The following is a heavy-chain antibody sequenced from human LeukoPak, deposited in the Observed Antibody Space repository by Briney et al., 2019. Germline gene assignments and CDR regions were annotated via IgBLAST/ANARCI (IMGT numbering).Heavy chain of an antibody. CDR1: GYTFTSYG. CDR2: MNPNSGNT. CDR3: ARGQIAAAGTWGLRY. D-gene: IGHD6-13*01. J-gene: IGHJ4*02. Sequence: EASVKVSCKASGYTFTSYGISWVRQATGQGLEWMGWMNPNSGNTGYAQKFQGRVTMTRNTSISTAYMELSSLRSEDTAVYYCARGQIAAAGTWGLRYWGQGTLVTVSS. V-gene: IGHV1-8*01.